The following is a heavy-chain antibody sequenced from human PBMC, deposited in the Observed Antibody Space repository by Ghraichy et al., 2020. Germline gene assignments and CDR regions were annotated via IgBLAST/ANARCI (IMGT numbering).Heavy chain of an antibody. CDR2: ISGTGGGT. CDR3: AKDIYGAVAGTVVDS. J-gene: IGHJ4*02. V-gene: IGHV3-23*01. Sequence: GGSLRLSCVASGFTFSNYAMSWVRQAPGKGLQWVSVISGTGGGTYYADSVKGRFTISRDNSKNTLYLQMNSLRADDTAVYYCAKDIYGAVAGTVVDSWGQGTLVTVSS. CDR1: GFTFSNYA. D-gene: IGHD6-19*01.